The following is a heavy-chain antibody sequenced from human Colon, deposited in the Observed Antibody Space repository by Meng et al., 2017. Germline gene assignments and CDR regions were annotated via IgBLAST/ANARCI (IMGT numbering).Heavy chain of an antibody. CDR2: VNYYNGDT. J-gene: IGHJ5*02. Sequence: QVLLVQAEAEVKTPGASVKVSCTVSGYSYGISWVRQAPGQGLGWMGWVNYYNGDTDYPQKFQGRLTMTTDTSASTAYMELRSLTSDDTAVYYCAKADVLAASHPWGQGTLVTVSS. D-gene: IGHD6-25*01. V-gene: IGHV1-18*01. CDR1: GYSYG. CDR3: AKADVLAASHP.